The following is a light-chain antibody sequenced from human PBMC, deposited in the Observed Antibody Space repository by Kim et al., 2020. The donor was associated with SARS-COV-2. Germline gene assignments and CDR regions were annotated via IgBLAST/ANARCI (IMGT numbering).Light chain of an antibody. CDR2: DVS. CDR1: SSDVGGYNY. Sequence: QSALTQPASVSGSPGQSITLSCTGTSSDVGGYNYVSWYQQHPGKAPKLMIYDVSNRPSGVSNRFSGSKSGNTASLTISGLQAEDEADYYCSSYTSSSTGYVFGTGTKVTVL. J-gene: IGLJ1*01. V-gene: IGLV2-14*03. CDR3: SSYTSSSTGYV.